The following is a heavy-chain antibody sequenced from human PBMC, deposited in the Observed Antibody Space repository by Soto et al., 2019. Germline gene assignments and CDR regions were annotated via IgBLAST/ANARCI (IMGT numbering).Heavy chain of an antibody. V-gene: IGHV4-39*01. CDR2: IYYSGST. D-gene: IGHD2-15*01. Sequence: PSGTLSLTCTVSGGSISISSYYWGWIRQPPGKGLEWIGSIYYSGSTYYNPSLKSRVTISVDTSKNQFSLKLSSVTAADTAVYYCARHRQYCSGGSCYSFYYYGMDVWGQGTTVTVSS. CDR3: ARHRQYCSGGSCYSFYYYGMDV. CDR1: GGSISISSYY. J-gene: IGHJ6*02.